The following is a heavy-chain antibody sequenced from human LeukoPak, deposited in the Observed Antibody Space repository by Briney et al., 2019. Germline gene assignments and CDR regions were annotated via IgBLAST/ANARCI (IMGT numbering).Heavy chain of an antibody. V-gene: IGHV3-33*03. CDR2: TWYDGRNK. CDR3: ATGSGYGDY. D-gene: IGHD5-12*01. J-gene: IGHJ4*02. CDR1: GITFNA. Sequence: GTSLRLSCAASGITFNAIHWVRQAPGKGLEWVALTWYDGRNKYYADSVKGRFTISRDNAKNTLYLQMNSLRAEDTAVYYCATGSGYGDYWGQGTLVTVSS.